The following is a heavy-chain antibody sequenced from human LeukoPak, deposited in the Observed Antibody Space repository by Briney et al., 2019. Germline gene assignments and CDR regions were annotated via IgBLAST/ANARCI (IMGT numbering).Heavy chain of an antibody. CDR2: IRSKAYGGTT. CDR1: GFTFGDYA. J-gene: IGHJ4*02. Sequence: QSGGSLRLSCTASGFTFGDYAMSWVRQAPGKGLEWVGFIRSKAYGGTTEYAASVKGRFTISRDDSKSIAYLQMNSLKTEDTAVYYCTRGYNWNYSRGYWGQGTLVTVSS. V-gene: IGHV3-49*04. CDR3: TRGYNWNYSRGY. D-gene: IGHD1-7*01.